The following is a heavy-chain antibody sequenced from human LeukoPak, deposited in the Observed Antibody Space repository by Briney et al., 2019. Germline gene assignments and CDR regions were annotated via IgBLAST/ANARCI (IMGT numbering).Heavy chain of an antibody. CDR2: IYHSGST. D-gene: IGHD1-26*01. CDR3: ARVGGSYKFDY. Sequence: SETLSLTCTVSGYSISSGYYWGWIRQPPGKGLEWIGSIYHSGSTYYNPSLRSRVTISVDTSKNQFSLKLSSVTAADTAVYYCARVGGSYKFDYWGQGTLVTVSS. V-gene: IGHV4-38-2*02. J-gene: IGHJ4*02. CDR1: GYSISSGYY.